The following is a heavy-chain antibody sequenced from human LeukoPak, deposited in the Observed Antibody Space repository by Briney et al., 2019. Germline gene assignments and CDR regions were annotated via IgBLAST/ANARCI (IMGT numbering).Heavy chain of an antibody. CDR2: INQDGSEK. CDR3: ARDYIVVAGPNAFDI. J-gene: IGHJ3*02. V-gene: IGHV3-7*01. Sequence: QTGGSLRLSCAASGFIFSAYWMSWVRQAPGKGLEWVAYINQDGSEKLYVDSVKGRFTVSSDISKNTLYLQMNSLRAEDTAVYYCARDYIVVAGPNAFDIWGQGTMVTVSS. D-gene: IGHD2-15*01. CDR1: GFIFSAYW.